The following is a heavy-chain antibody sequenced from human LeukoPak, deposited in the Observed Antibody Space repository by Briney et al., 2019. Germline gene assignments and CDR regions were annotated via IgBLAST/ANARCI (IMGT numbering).Heavy chain of an antibody. CDR1: GFTFSDYY. V-gene: IGHV3-11*01. CDR3: ARAHSAASTGYYYGMDV. J-gene: IGHJ6*02. Sequence: PGGSLRLSCAASGFTFSDYYMSWIRQAPGKGLEWVSYISSSGSTIYYADSVKGRFTISRDNAKNSLYLQMNSLRAEDTAVYYCARAHSAASTGYYYGMDVWGQGTTVTVSS. D-gene: IGHD6-13*01. CDR2: ISSSGSTI.